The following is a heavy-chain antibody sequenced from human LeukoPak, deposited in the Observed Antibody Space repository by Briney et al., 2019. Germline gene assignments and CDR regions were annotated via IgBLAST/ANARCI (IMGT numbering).Heavy chain of an antibody. V-gene: IGHV3-33*01. CDR3: AREAYGSGSPYFDY. J-gene: IGHJ4*02. D-gene: IGHD3-10*01. CDR1: GFTFSSYG. CDR2: IWYDGSNK. Sequence: ARTLRLSCAASGFTFSSYGMHWVRQAPGKGLEWVAVIWYDGSNKYYADSVKGRFTISRDNSKNTLYLQMNSLTAEDTAVYYCAREAYGSGSPYFDYWGQGTLVTVSS.